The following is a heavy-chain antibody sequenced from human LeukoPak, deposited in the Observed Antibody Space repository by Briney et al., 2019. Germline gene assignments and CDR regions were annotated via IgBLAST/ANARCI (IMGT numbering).Heavy chain of an antibody. CDR3: ARGSIFEYSSGWYNSEYYYGMDV. CDR2: INHSGST. V-gene: IGHV4-34*01. Sequence: SETLSLTCAVYGGSFSGYYWSWIRQPPGKGLEWIGEINHSGSTNYNPSLKSRVTISVDTSKNQFSLKLSSVTAADTAVYYCARGSIFEYSSGWYNSEYYYGMDVWGQGTTVTVSS. D-gene: IGHD6-19*01. J-gene: IGHJ6*02. CDR1: GGSFSGYY.